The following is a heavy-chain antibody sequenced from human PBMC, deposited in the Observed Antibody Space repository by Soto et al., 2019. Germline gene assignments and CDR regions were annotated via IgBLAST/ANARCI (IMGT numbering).Heavy chain of an antibody. J-gene: IGHJ4*02. Sequence: PGGSLRLSCAASGFTFSSYAMSWVRQAPGKGLEWVSAVSGSGGSTYYADSVKGRFTISRDNSKNTLYLQMNSLRAEDTAVYYCAKDEYSSGWYTLWGQGTLVTVSS. CDR2: VSGSGGST. D-gene: IGHD6-19*01. CDR3: AKDEYSSGWYTL. CDR1: GFTFSSYA. V-gene: IGHV3-23*01.